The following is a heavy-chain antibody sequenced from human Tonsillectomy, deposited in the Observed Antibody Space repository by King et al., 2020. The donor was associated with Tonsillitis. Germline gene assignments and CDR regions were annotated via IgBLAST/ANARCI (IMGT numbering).Heavy chain of an antibody. CDR3: ARQDGYGDYVFAFDI. CDR1: GGSISSTTYY. CDR2: IYYSGST. Sequence: QLQESGPGLVKPSETLSLTCTVSGGSISSTTYYWGWIRQPPGKGLEWIGSIYYSGSTYYNPSLKSRVTISVDTSKNQFSLKLSSLTAADTAVYYCARQDGYGDYVFAFDIWGQGTIVTVSS. J-gene: IGHJ3*02. D-gene: IGHD4-17*01. V-gene: IGHV4-39*01.